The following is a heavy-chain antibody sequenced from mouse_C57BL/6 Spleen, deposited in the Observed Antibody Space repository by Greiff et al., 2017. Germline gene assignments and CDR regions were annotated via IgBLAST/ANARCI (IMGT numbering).Heavy chain of an antibody. CDR3: ARSIATVDYYFDD. Sequence: VQLQESGAELVKPGASVKISCKASGYAFSSYWMNWVKQRPGKGLEWIGQIDPGDGDTNYNGKFKGKATLTADKSSSTAYMQLNSLTSGDSAVYFCARSIATVDYYFDDWGQGTTVTVSS. J-gene: IGHJ2*01. CDR1: GYAFSSYW. D-gene: IGHD1-1*01. V-gene: IGHV1-80*01. CDR2: IDPGDGDT.